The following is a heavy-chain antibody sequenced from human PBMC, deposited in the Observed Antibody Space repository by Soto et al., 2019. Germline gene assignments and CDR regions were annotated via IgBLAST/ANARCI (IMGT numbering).Heavy chain of an antibody. J-gene: IGHJ3*02. Sequence: VSVKVYCKASGYSFTSYDINWVRQATGQGLEWMGWMNPNSGNTGYAQKFQGRVTMTRNTSISTAYMELSSLRSEDTAVYYCARIGRDDAFDIWGQGTMVTVSS. CDR2: MNPNSGNT. V-gene: IGHV1-8*01. CDR3: ARIGRDDAFDI. CDR1: GYSFTSYD.